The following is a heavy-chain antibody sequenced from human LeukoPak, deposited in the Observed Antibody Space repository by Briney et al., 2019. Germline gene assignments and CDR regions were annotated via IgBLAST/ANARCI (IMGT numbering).Heavy chain of an antibody. J-gene: IGHJ4*02. CDR3: AKKSPDSSGNPAYD. Sequence: GGSLRLSCAASGFTFSSYAMSWVRQAPGKGLEWVSAISGSGGSTYYADSVKGRFTISRDNAKNTLYLQMNSLRAEDTAVYYCAKKSPDSSGNPAYDWGQGTLVTVSS. CDR1: GFTFSSYA. V-gene: IGHV3-23*01. D-gene: IGHD4-23*01. CDR2: ISGSGGST.